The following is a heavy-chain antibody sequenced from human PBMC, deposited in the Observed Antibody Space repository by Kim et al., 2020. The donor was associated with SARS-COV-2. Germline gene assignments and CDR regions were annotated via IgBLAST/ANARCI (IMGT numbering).Heavy chain of an antibody. Sequence: ASVKVSCKASGYTFTGYYMHWVRQAPGQGLEWMGWINPNSGGTNYAQKFQGRVTMTRDTSISTAYMELSRLRSDDTAVYYCARYSGWEGRYQLLRPGSYDAFDIWGQGTMVTVSS. CDR1: GYTFTGYY. CDR2: INPNSGGT. V-gene: IGHV1-2*02. J-gene: IGHJ3*02. CDR3: ARYSGWEGRYQLLRPGSYDAFDI. D-gene: IGHD2-2*01.